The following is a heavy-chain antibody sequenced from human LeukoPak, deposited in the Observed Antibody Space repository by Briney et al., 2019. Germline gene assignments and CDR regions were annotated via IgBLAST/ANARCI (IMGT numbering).Heavy chain of an antibody. D-gene: IGHD7-27*01. CDR3: ARDVGT. CDR2: ISNDESTI. J-gene: IGHJ5*02. V-gene: IGHV3-74*01. CDR1: GFTFDDYG. Sequence: GGSLRLSCAASGFTFDDYGINWVRQAPGKGLEWVSVISNDESTIIYADSVKGRFTISRDNAKNTLYLQMSSLRAEDTAVYYCARDVGTWGQGTLVTVSS.